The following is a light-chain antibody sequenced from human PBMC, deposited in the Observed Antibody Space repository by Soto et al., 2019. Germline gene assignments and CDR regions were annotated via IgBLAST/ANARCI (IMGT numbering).Light chain of an antibody. CDR3: SSYTTSHTLV. CDR2: EIS. V-gene: IGLV2-14*01. CDR1: SSDVGASDF. Sequence: QSALTQPASVSESPGQSITISCTGTSSDVGASDFVSWYQQHPGKAPELIIYEISNRPSGVSSRFSGSKSGNTASLTISGLQAEDKSDYYCSSYTTSHTLVFGGGTQLTVL. J-gene: IGLJ7*01.